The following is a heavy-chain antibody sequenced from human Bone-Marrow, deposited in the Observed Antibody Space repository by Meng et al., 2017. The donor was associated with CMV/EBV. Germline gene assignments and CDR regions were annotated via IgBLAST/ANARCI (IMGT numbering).Heavy chain of an antibody. D-gene: IGHD6-19*01. CDR2: IIPILGIA. CDR1: GGTFSSYA. Sequence: SVKVSCKASGGTFSSYAISWVRQAPGQGLEWMGGIIPILGIANYVQKFQGRVTITADKSPSTAYMELSSLRSEDTAVYYCARTQVAGTPNWFDPWGQGTLVTVSS. CDR3: ARTQVAGTPNWFDP. V-gene: IGHV1-69*10. J-gene: IGHJ5*02.